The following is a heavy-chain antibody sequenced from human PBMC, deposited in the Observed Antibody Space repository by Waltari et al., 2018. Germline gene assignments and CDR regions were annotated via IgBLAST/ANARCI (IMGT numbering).Heavy chain of an antibody. D-gene: IGHD3-10*01. V-gene: IGHV3-7*01. CDR1: GFTFSSYW. Sequence: EVQLVESGGGLVQPGGSLRLSCAASGFTFSSYWMSWVRQAPGKGLEWVANIKQDGSEKYYVDSVKGRFTISRDNAKNSLYLQMNSLRAEDTAVYYCARGYGSGSYLPYFDYWGQGTLVTVSS. CDR3: ARGYGSGSYLPYFDY. CDR2: IKQDGSEK. J-gene: IGHJ4*02.